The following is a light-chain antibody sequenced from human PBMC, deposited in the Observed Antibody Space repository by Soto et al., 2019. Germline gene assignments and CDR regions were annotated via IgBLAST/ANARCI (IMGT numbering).Light chain of an antibody. CDR2: DAS. Sequence: DIQMTQSPSTLPASLGDRVTISCPASQSISMFLAWYQQKPGKAPKLLIYDASNSESGVPSRFSGSGSGTEFSLTISNLQPDDFATYYCQHYKSYPWTFGQGTKVDIK. V-gene: IGKV1-5*01. J-gene: IGKJ1*01. CDR3: QHYKSYPWT. CDR1: QSISMF.